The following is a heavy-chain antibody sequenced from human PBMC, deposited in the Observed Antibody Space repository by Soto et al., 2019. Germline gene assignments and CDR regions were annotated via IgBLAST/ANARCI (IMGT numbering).Heavy chain of an antibody. CDR3: ARKIRFFECLLYDYFDG. D-gene: IGHD3-3*01. J-gene: IGHJ4*02. CDR1: GGSISSSSYY. CDR2: IYYSGST. V-gene: IGHV4-39*01. Sequence: SETLSLTCTVSGGSISSSSYYLGWILQPPGKGLEWIGSIYYSGSTYYNPSLKSLVTISVDTSKNKFSLKLSSVTAADTAVYYCARKIRFFECLLYDYFDGCGQGTLVA.